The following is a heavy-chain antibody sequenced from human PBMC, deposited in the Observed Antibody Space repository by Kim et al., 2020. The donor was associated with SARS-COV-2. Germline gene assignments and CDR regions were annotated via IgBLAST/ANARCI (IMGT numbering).Heavy chain of an antibody. CDR1: GGSISSGGYY. Sequence: SETLSLTCTVSGGSISSGGYYWSWIRQHPGKGLEWIGYIYYSGSTYYNPSLKSRVTISVDTSKNQFSLKLSSVTAADTAVYYCARDHYYGSGSYYNVDGMDVWGQGTTVTVSS. V-gene: IGHV4-31*03. D-gene: IGHD3-10*01. J-gene: IGHJ6*02. CDR2: IYYSGST. CDR3: ARDHYYGSGSYYNVDGMDV.